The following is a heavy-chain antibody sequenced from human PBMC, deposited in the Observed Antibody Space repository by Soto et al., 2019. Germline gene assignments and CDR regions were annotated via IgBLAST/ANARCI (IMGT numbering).Heavy chain of an antibody. J-gene: IGHJ4*02. CDR3: ARLYVDRASPGY. V-gene: IGHV3-74*01. CDR1: GFTFSSYW. CDR2: INSDGSTR. D-gene: IGHD5-18*01. Sequence: EVQLVESGGGLVQPGGSLRLSCAASGFTFSSYWMHWVRQATGKGLVWVSRINSDGSTRNYADSVMGLFTISRDNAKNTRYGEMNILRAGGTAVYLCARLYVDRASPGYWGQGTLVTVSS.